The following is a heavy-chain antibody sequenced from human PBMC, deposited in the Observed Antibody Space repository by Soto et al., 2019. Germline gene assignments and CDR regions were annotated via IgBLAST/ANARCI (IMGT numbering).Heavy chain of an antibody. CDR3: TRGYGMDV. CDR1: GDSVSSNSAA. CDR2: TYYRSKWFN. V-gene: IGHV6-1*01. Sequence: SQTLSLTCAISGDSVSSNSAAWNWIRQSPSRGLEWLGRTYYRSKWFNDYAVSVNGRITINPDTSKNQFSLQLNSVTPEDTALYYCTRGYGMDVGGQGTTVTVSS. J-gene: IGHJ6*02.